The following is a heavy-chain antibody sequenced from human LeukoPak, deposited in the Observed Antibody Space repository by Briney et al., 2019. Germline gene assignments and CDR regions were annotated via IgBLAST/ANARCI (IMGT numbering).Heavy chain of an antibody. D-gene: IGHD6-19*01. CDR1: GYTFTSYG. Sequence: ASVKVSSKASGYTFTSYGISRVRRAPGQGLEWMGWISASNGNTAYAQKVQGRVTVTKYTSPSTAYMEVRSLRSDDTAVYYCARPLSSGSSGCYNFDLWRQGT. CDR3: ARPLSSGSSGCYNFDL. CDR2: ISASNGNT. V-gene: IGHV1-18*01. J-gene: IGHJ4*02.